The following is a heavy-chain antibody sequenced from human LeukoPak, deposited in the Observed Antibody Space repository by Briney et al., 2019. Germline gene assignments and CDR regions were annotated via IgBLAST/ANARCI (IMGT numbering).Heavy chain of an antibody. D-gene: IGHD1-26*01. CDR3: ASHSGSYYFDY. J-gene: IGHJ4*02. Sequence: SENLSLTCAVYGESFSYYYWSWIRQPPGKGLVWIGEINHSGNTNYNPSLKSRVTISVDTSKNQFSLKLTSVTAADTAVYYCASHSGSYYFDYWGQGTLVTVSS. CDR2: INHSGNT. V-gene: IGHV4-34*01. CDR1: GESFSYYY.